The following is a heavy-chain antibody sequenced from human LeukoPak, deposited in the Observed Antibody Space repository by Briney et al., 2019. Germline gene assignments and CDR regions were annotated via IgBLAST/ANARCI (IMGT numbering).Heavy chain of an antibody. Sequence: ASVKVSCKASGYTFTSYDINWVRQAPGQGLEWMGWMNPNSGNTGYAQKFQGRVTITRNTSISTAYMELSSLRSEDTAVYYCARGEVVPAAIPFDYWGQGTLGTVSS. CDR3: ARGEVVPAAIPFDY. V-gene: IGHV1-8*03. D-gene: IGHD2-2*02. J-gene: IGHJ4*02. CDR2: MNPNSGNT. CDR1: GYTFTSYD.